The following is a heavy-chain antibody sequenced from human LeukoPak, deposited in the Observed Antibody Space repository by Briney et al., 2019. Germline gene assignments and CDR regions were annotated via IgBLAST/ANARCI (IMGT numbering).Heavy chain of an antibody. J-gene: IGHJ4*02. Sequence: SETLSLTCAVYGGSFSGYYWSWIRQPPGKGLEWIGEINHSGSTNYNPSLKSRVTISVDTSKNQFSLKLSSVTAADTAVYYCARALNTARVYVFNDYGAQEPLVPVSS. V-gene: IGHV4-34*01. CDR2: INHSGST. CDR3: ARALNTARVYVFNDY. CDR1: GGSFSGYY. D-gene: IGHD5-18*01.